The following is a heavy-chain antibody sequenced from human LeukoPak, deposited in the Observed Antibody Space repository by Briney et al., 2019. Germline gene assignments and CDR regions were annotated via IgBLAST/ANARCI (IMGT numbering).Heavy chain of an antibody. CDR3: ARGVRGSGIDYYYYYMDV. CDR1: GYTFTSYD. Sequence: ASVKVSCKASGYTFTSYDINWVRQATGQGLEWMGWMNPNSGNTGYAQKFQGRATMTRNTSISTAYMELSSLRSEDTAVYYCARGVRGSGIDYYYYYMDVWGKGTTVTVSS. CDR2: MNPNSGNT. D-gene: IGHD3-10*01. J-gene: IGHJ6*03. V-gene: IGHV1-8*01.